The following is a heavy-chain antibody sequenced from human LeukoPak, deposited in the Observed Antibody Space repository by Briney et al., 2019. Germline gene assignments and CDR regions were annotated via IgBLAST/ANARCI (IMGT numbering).Heavy chain of an antibody. V-gene: IGHV1-2*02. J-gene: IGHJ4*02. D-gene: IGHD3-10*01. CDR2: IHPGTGDT. CDR3: SSHYGPGPV. Sequence: GASVKDSCKALGYSFRDHHVIWVRQAPGQGLEWMGWIHPGTGDTKFGQNFQGRLTMTWDTSITTAYMDLIELTSDDTAVYYCSSHYGPGPVWGQGTLVTASS. CDR1: GYSFRDHH.